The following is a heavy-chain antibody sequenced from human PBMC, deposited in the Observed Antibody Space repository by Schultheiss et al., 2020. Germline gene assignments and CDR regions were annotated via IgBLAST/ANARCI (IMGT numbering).Heavy chain of an antibody. CDR2: IYYSGST. J-gene: IGHJ4*02. V-gene: IGHV4-59*01. Sequence: SETLSLTCTVSGGSISSYYWSWIRQPPGKGLEWIGYIYYSGSTNYNPSLKSRVTISVDTSKNQFSLKLSSVTAADTAVYYCARDTTVAGTFDYWGQGTLVNVSS. CDR3: ARDTTVAGTFDY. D-gene: IGHD6-19*01. CDR1: GGSISSYY.